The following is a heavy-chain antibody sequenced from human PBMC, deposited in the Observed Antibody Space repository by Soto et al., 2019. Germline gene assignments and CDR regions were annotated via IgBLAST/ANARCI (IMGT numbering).Heavy chain of an antibody. D-gene: IGHD3-10*01. CDR1: GGSISSGDYY. V-gene: IGHV4-30-4*01. J-gene: IGHJ4*02. CDR3: ARGGGSGSYYNLYYFDY. CDR2: IYYSGST. Sequence: SETLSLTCTVSGGSISSGDYYWSWIRQPPGKGLEWIGYIYYSGSTYYNPSLKSRVTISVDTSKNQFSLKLSSVTAADTAVYYCARGGGSGSYYNLYYFDYWGQGTLVTVSS.